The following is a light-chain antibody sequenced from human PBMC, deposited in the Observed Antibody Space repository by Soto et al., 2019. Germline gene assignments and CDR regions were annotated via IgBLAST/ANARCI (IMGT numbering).Light chain of an antibody. CDR3: QYYDSIRSDSI. CDR2: GNS. CDR1: SSNIGAGYD. J-gene: IGLJ2*01. V-gene: IGLV1-40*01. Sequence: QSVLTQPPSVSGAPGQRVTISCTGSSSNIGAGYDVHWYQQLPGTAPKLLIYGNSNRPSGVPDRFSGSKSGTSASLAITGLQAEDDDDYYCQYYDSIRSDSIFGGGTKLTVL.